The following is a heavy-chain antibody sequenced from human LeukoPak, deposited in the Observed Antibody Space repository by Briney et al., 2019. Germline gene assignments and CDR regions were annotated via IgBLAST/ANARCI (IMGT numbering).Heavy chain of an antibody. V-gene: IGHV4-31*11. CDR3: ARDVAAAGHEGVPWYYYYGMDV. J-gene: IGHJ6*02. CDR1: GGSINSGDYY. CDR2: IYYSGST. Sequence: SSQTLSLTCAVSGGSINSGDYYWSWIRQPPGKGLEWIGYIYYSGSTNYNPSLKSRVTISVDTSKNQFSLKLSSVTAADTAVYYCARDVAAAGHEGVPWYYYYGMDVWGQGTTVTVSS. D-gene: IGHD6-13*01.